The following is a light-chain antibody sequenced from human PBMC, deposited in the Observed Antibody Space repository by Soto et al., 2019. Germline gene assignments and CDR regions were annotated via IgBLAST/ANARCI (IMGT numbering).Light chain of an antibody. Sequence: EKVMTQSPATLSVSPGERATLSCRASQSVSSNLAWYQQKPGQAPRLLIYGASTRATGIPARFSGSGSGTEFTLTISILQSEDFAVYYCQQYNNWYTFGQGTKLEIK. V-gene: IGKV3-15*01. CDR3: QQYNNWYT. J-gene: IGKJ2*01. CDR1: QSVSSN. CDR2: GAS.